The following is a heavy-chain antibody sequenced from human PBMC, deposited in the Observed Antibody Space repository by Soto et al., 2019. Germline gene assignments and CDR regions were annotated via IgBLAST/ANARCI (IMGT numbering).Heavy chain of an antibody. CDR2: IIPVTDTP. CDR1: GRTFSSHA. V-gene: IGHV1-69*06. CDR3: ARGNKGRGRYGPRSQGWYGP. Sequence: QVQLVQSGAEVKKPGSSVKVSCKVSGRTFSSHAINWLRQAPGQGLEWMGVIIPVTDTPNNAEKFQGRVTITAAKSTTTVYKELSRLEFDDTTVYFWARGNKGRGRYGPRSQGWYGPWGQGTLVTVSS. D-gene: IGHD3-10*01. J-gene: IGHJ5*02.